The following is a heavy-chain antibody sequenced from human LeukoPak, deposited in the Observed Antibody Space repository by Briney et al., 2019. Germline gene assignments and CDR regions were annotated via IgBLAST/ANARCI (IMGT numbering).Heavy chain of an antibody. CDR3: ATGGSVVHAEYFQH. J-gene: IGHJ1*01. CDR1: GYTFSSYY. CDR2: INPSGGST. D-gene: IGHD3-10*01. V-gene: IGHV1-46*01. Sequence: ASVKVSCKASGYTFSSYYMHWVRQAPGQGLEWMGIINPSGGSTSYAQKFQGRVTMTRETSTRTVYMELSSLRSEDTAVYYCATGGSVVHAEYFQHWGQGTLVTVSS.